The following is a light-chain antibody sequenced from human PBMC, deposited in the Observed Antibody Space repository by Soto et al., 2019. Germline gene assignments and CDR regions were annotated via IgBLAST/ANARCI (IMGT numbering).Light chain of an antibody. CDR2: GAS. Sequence: EIVLTQSPGTLSLSPGERATLSCRASQSVSSSYLAWYQQKPGQAPRLRIYGASSRATGIPDRFSGSGSGKDFTLTISRLEPEDFAVYYCEQYGSSPTFGGGTKVEIK. J-gene: IGKJ4*01. V-gene: IGKV3-20*01. CDR3: EQYGSSPT. CDR1: QSVSSSY.